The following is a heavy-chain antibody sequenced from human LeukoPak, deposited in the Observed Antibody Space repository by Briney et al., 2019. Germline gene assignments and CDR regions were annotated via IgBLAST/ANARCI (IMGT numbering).Heavy chain of an antibody. Sequence: SETLSLTCAVYGGSFSGYYWSWIRQPPGKGLEWIGEINHSGSTNYNPSLKSRVTISVDTSKNQFSLELSSVTAADTAVYYCARGYGSSSSWGQGTLVTVSS. J-gene: IGHJ5*02. CDR1: GGSFSGYY. CDR3: ARGYGSSSS. D-gene: IGHD6-13*01. V-gene: IGHV4-34*01. CDR2: INHSGST.